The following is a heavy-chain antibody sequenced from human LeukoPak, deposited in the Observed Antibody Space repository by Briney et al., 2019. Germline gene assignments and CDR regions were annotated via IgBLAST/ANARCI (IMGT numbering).Heavy chain of an antibody. Sequence: PGGSLRLSCAASGFTFSSYWMSWVRQAPGKGLEWVANIKQDGSEKYYVDSVKGRFTISRDNAKNSLYLQMNSLRAEDTAVYYCARDGLWLVRSLFDYWGQGTLVTVSS. CDR1: GFTFSSYW. D-gene: IGHD6-19*01. V-gene: IGHV3-7*01. CDR2: IKQDGSEK. CDR3: ARDGLWLVRSLFDY. J-gene: IGHJ4*02.